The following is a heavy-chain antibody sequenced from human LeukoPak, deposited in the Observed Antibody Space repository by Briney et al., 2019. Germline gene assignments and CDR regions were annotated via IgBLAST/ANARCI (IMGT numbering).Heavy chain of an antibody. CDR1: GYTFTTSA. J-gene: IGHJ4*02. Sequence: VASVKVSCKASGYTFTTSAIIWVRQAPGQGLEWMGWISVYNGNTKYAQKLQGRVTMTTDTSTTTAYMELSGLRSEDTAMYYCARESGCSGGRCYSGIFDYWGQGTLVTVSS. V-gene: IGHV1-18*01. CDR2: ISVYNGNT. D-gene: IGHD2-15*01. CDR3: ARESGCSGGRCYSGIFDY.